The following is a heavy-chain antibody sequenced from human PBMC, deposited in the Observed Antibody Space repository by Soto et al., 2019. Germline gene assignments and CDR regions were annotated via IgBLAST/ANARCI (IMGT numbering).Heavy chain of an antibody. Sequence: ASVKVSCKASGYTFTSYGISWVRQAPGQGLEWMGWISAYNGNTNYAQKLQGRVTMTTDTSTSTAYMELRSLRSDDTAVYYCARDYSSGYYSYGMDVCGQGTTVTVSS. V-gene: IGHV1-18*01. J-gene: IGHJ6*02. CDR2: ISAYNGNT. D-gene: IGHD3-22*01. CDR1: GYTFTSYG. CDR3: ARDYSSGYYSYGMDV.